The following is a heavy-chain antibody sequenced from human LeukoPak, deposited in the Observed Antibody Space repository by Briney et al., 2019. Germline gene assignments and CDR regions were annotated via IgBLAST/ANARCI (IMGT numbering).Heavy chain of an antibody. CDR3: ARDAYRTFDY. V-gene: IGHV4-39*07. CDR1: GGSISNYDYY. CDR2: INYSGST. Sequence: SETLSLTCTVSGGSISNYDYYWGWIRQPPGKGLEWIGSINYSGSTYYNPSVKSRVTISLDTSKNQFSLKLRSVTAADTAVYYCARDAYRTFDYWGQGTLVTVSS. J-gene: IGHJ4*02. D-gene: IGHD3-16*02.